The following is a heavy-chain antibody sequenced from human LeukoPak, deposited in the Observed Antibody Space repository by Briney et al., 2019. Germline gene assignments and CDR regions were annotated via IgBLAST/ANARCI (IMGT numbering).Heavy chain of an antibody. CDR3: AKYIGYYYGSGSPISY. Sequence: GGSLRLSCAASGFTFSSYAMSWVRQAPGKGLEWVSAISGSGGSTYYADSVKGRFTISRDNSKNTLYLQMNSLRAEDTAVYYCAKYIGYYYGSGSPISYWGQGTLVTVSS. V-gene: IGHV3-23*01. CDR2: ISGSGGST. J-gene: IGHJ4*02. D-gene: IGHD3-10*01. CDR1: GFTFSSYA.